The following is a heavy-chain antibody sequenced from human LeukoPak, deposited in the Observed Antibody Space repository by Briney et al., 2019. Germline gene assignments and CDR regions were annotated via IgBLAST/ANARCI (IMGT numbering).Heavy chain of an antibody. Sequence: GGSLRLSCAASGFTFSSYGMTWVRQAPGKGLEWVSAISGSGGSTYYADSVKGRFTISRDNSKNTLYLQMDSLRAEDTAVYYCAKRTLWFGELLTLNYYYYYMDVWGKGTTVTISS. V-gene: IGHV3-23*01. J-gene: IGHJ6*03. CDR3: AKRTLWFGELLTLNYYYYYMDV. CDR2: ISGSGGST. D-gene: IGHD3-10*01. CDR1: GFTFSSYG.